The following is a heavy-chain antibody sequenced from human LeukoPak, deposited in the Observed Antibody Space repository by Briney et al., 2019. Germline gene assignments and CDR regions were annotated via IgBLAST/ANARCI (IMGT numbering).Heavy chain of an antibody. CDR3: AAAGTTSGWAFDI. D-gene: IGHD1-1*01. J-gene: IGHJ3*02. V-gene: IGHV1-58*01. Sequence: ASVKVSCKASGFTFTSSAVQWVRQARGQRLEWIGWIVVGSGDTNYAQKFQERVTITRDMSTSTAYMELSSLRSEDTAVYYCAAAGTTSGWAFDIWGQGTMVTVSS. CDR1: GFTFTSSA. CDR2: IVVGSGDT.